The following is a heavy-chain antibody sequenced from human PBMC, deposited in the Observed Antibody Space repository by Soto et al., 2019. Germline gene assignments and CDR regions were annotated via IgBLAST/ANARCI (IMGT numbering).Heavy chain of an antibody. CDR2: IDSDGSTT. Sequence: GGSLRLSCVASGLTFSNYWMHWVRQAPGKGLVWVSGIDSDGSTTRYADSVKDRFTISRDNAKNTLYLQMNSLRAEDTAVYYCASLVARPYYHYYYMDVWGKGTTVTVSS. J-gene: IGHJ6*03. CDR1: GLTFSNYW. CDR3: ASLVARPYYHYYYMDV. D-gene: IGHD3-16*02. V-gene: IGHV3-74*01.